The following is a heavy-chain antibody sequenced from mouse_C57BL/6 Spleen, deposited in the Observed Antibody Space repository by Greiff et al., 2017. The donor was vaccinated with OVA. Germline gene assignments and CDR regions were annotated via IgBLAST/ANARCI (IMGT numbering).Heavy chain of an antibody. D-gene: IGHD6-1*01. CDR2: IWWDDDK. Sequence: QVTLKVCGPGILQPSQTLSLTCSFSGFSLSTFGMGVGWIRQPSGKGLEWLAHIWWDDDKYYNPVLKSRLSISKDTSKHQVFLKIANVDTADTATYYCARIATTAWYFDVWGTGTTVTVSS. CDR3: ARIATTAWYFDV. J-gene: IGHJ1*03. CDR1: GFSLSTFGMG. V-gene: IGHV8-8*01.